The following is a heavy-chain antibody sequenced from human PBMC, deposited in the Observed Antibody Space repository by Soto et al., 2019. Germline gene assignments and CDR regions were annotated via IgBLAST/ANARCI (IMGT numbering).Heavy chain of an antibody. CDR3: ARGFFANRVCYYSTDL. J-gene: IGHJ5*02. CDR1: RFDFTSYG. D-gene: IGHD2-8*01. Sequence: PGGSLRLSCAASRFDFTSYGMHWLRQAPGKGLEWVAVMSNDGNNQFYADSVRGRFIISRDTSKNTLFLQMTSLRPEDTAVYHCARGFFANRVCYYSTDLWGPGALVTVSS. CDR2: MSNDGNNQ. V-gene: IGHV3-30*03.